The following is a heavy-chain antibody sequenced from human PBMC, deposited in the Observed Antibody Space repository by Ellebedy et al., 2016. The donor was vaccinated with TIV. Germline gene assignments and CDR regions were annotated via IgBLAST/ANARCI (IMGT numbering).Heavy chain of an antibody. Sequence: AASVKVSCKVFGYTLTALSIHWVRHAPGKGLEWMGGFDPEDGETIYAQKFQGRVTMTEDTSTDPAYMELSSLRSEDTAVYYCAVTMIVVGGDAFDIWGQGTLVTVSS. CDR1: GYTLTALS. CDR2: FDPEDGET. V-gene: IGHV1-24*01. CDR3: AVTMIVVGGDAFDI. J-gene: IGHJ3*02. D-gene: IGHD3-22*01.